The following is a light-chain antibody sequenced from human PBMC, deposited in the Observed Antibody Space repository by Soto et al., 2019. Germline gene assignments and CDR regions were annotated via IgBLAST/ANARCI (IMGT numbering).Light chain of an antibody. CDR2: RTD. CDR1: SSNIGSNS. J-gene: IGLJ2*01. Sequence: QSVLTQPPSASGTPGQRVSISCSGSSSNIGSNSVYWYQQLPGAAPKLLIFRTDQRPSGVPDRFSGSKSATSASLAISGLRSEDEADYYCAAWYDSLNVVTFGGGTKLTVL. CDR3: AAWYDSLNVVT. V-gene: IGLV1-47*01.